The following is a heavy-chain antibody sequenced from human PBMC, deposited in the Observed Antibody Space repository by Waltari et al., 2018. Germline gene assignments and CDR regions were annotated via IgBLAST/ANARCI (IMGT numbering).Heavy chain of an antibody. J-gene: IGHJ4*02. Sequence: EVQLVESGGGLVKPGGSLRLSCAASGFTFSSYSMNWVRKAPGKGLEWVSSISSSSSYIYYADSVKGRFTISRDNAKNSLYLQMNSLRAEDTAVYYCAGGGSYCSSTSCYRHYWGQGTLVTVSS. CDR2: ISSSSSYI. CDR1: GFTFSSYS. D-gene: IGHD2-2*01. V-gene: IGHV3-21*01. CDR3: AGGGSYCSSTSCYRHY.